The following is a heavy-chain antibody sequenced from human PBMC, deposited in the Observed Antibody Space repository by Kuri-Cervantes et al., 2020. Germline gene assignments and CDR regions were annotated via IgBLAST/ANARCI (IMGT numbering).Heavy chain of an antibody. CDR2: ISYDGSNK. D-gene: IGHD3-3*01. J-gene: IGHJ6*02. CDR1: GYTFTSYY. CDR3: ARERDDFWSGYYTWAGDYYYYGMDV. Sequence: SCKASGYTFTSYYMHWVRQAPGKGLEWVAVISYDGSNKYYADSVKGRFTISRDNSKNTLYLQMNSLIAEDTAVYYCARERDDFWSGYYTWAGDYYYYGMDVWGQGTTVTVSS. V-gene: IGHV3-30-3*01.